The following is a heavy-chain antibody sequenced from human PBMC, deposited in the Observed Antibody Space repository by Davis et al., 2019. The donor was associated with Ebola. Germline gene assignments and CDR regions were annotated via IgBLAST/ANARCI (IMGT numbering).Heavy chain of an antibody. D-gene: IGHD1-26*01. J-gene: IGHJ5*01. Sequence: ASVKVSCKASSYTFTSYGISWVRQAPGQGLEWMGWISAYNGNTNYAQKLQGRVTMTTDTSRSTAYMGLRSLRSDDTAVYYCAREAGATTRIYDSWGQGILVTVSS. CDR3: AREAGATTRIYDS. V-gene: IGHV1-18*01. CDR1: SYTFTSYG. CDR2: ISAYNGNT.